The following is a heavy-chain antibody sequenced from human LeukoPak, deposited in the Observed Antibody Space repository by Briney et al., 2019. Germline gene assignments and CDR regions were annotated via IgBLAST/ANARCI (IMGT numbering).Heavy chain of an antibody. CDR1: GFTFSTYG. V-gene: IGHV3-30*03. CDR2: ISSGGSNK. CDR3: ARNPSGSKHFDY. J-gene: IGHJ4*02. D-gene: IGHD1-26*01. Sequence: GGSLRLSCAASGFTFSTYGMHWVRRAPGKGLEWVAVISSGGSNKYYANSVKGRFTVSRDNSKNTLYLQMNSLRAEDTAVYYCARNPSGSKHFDYWGQGTLVTVSS.